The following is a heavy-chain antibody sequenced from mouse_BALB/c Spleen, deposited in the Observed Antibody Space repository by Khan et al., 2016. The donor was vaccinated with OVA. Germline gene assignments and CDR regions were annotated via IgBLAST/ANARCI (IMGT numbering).Heavy chain of an antibody. CDR3: ERSALRWNFNY. V-gene: IGHV1-7*01. CDR2: IIPSTGYT. J-gene: IGHJ2*01. Sequence: QVQLQQSGAELAKPGASVKMSCKASGYTFINYWILWIKQRLGQGLLWFGYIIPSTGYTEYNQNFKDKTTLTPDKSSSTAFMQLSSLTSDDSTAFSRERSALRWNFNYWGQGTTLTVSS. D-gene: IGHD1-1*01. CDR1: GYTFINYW.